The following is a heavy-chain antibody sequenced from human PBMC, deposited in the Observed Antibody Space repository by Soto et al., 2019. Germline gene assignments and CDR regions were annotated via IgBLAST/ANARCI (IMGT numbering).Heavy chain of an antibody. D-gene: IGHD2-2*01. CDR2: IIPILGIA. Sequence: ASVKVSCKASGGTFSSYTISWVRQAPGQGLEWMGRIIPILGIANYAQKFQGRVTITADKSTSTAYMELSSLRSEDTAVYYCARPHCSSTSCYAWGFDYWGQGTLVTVSS. J-gene: IGHJ4*02. CDR3: ARPHCSSTSCYAWGFDY. V-gene: IGHV1-69*02. CDR1: GGTFSSYT.